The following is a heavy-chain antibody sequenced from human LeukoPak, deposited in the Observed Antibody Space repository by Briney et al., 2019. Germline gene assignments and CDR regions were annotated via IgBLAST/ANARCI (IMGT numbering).Heavy chain of an antibody. Sequence: ASVKVSCKASGYTFTGYYMHWVRQAPGQGLEWMGWINPNSGGTNYAQEVQGRVTMTRDTSISTAYMELSRLRSDDTAVYYCARDYYDSSGYYALYYFDYWGQGTLVTVSS. D-gene: IGHD3-22*01. CDR1: GYTFTGYY. CDR2: INPNSGGT. J-gene: IGHJ4*02. CDR3: ARDYYDSSGYYALYYFDY. V-gene: IGHV1-2*02.